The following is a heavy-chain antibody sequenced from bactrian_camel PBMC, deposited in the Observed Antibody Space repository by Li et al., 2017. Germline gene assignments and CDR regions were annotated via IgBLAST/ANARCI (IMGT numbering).Heavy chain of an antibody. J-gene: IGHJ6*01. Sequence: HVQLVESGGGSVLAGGSLRLSCAASGYDYSRLYMAWFRQRPGQEREAVAHIDSAGDTNYADSVKGRFTVSRDNAKNTLYLQMNSLTPEDTAMYYCAARGPYCYTKLSVRDFTYWGQGTQVTVS. D-gene: IGHD2*01. CDR1: GYDYSRLY. V-gene: IGHV3S53*01. CDR3: AARGPYCYTKLSVRDFTY. CDR2: IDSAGDT.